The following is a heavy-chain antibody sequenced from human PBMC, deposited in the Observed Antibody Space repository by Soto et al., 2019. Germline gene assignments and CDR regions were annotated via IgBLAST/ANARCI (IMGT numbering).Heavy chain of an antibody. V-gene: IGHV4-59*01. CDR2: IYYSGST. CDR1: GGSIISYY. Sequence: PSETLSLTCTVSGGSIISYYWSWIRQPPGKGLEWIGYIYYSGSTNYNPSLKSRVTISVDTSRNQFSLKLSSVTAADTAVYYCARGSGATMIDYWGQGTLVTVSS. CDR3: ARGSGATMIDY. J-gene: IGHJ4*02. D-gene: IGHD1-26*01.